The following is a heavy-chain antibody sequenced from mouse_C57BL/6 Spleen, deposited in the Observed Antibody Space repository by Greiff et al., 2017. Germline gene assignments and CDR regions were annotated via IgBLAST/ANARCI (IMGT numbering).Heavy chain of an antibody. V-gene: IGHV14-1*01. D-gene: IGHD4-1*01. CDR2: IDPEDGDT. J-gene: IGHJ3*01. CDR3: INNWDVAY. CDR1: GFNIKDYY. Sequence: EVQLQQSGAELVRPGASVKLSCTASGFNIKDYYMHWVKQRPEQGLEWIGRIDPEDGDTEYAPKFQGKATMTATSSNTAYLQLSSLTSEDTAVYYCINNWDVAYWGQGTLVTVSA.